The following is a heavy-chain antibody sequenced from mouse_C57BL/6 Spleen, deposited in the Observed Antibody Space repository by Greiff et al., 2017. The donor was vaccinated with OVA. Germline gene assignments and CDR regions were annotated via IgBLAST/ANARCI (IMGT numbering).Heavy chain of an antibody. CDR3: ASDLLWEYFDV. CDR2: IYPGDGDT. J-gene: IGHJ1*03. V-gene: IGHV1-82*01. Sequence: VKLMESGPELVKPGASVKISCKASGYAFSSSWMNWVKQRPGKGLEWIGRIYPGDGDTNYNGKFKGKATLTADKSSSTAYMQLSSLTSEDSAVYFCASDLLWEYFDVWGTGTTVTVSS. CDR1: GYAFSSSW. D-gene: IGHD2-1*01.